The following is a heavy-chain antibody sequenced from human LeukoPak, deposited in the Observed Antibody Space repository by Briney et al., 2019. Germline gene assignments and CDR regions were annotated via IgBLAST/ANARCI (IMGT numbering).Heavy chain of an antibody. CDR3: AKLYSSSWYRTTYFDY. J-gene: IGHJ4*02. CDR1: GFTFSSYA. D-gene: IGHD6-13*01. Sequence: GGSLRLSCAASGFTFSSYAMSWVRQAPGKGLEWVSAISGSGGSTYYADSVKGRFTISRDNSKNTPYLQMNSLRAEDTAVYYCAKLYSSSWYRTTYFDYWGQGTLVTVSS. V-gene: IGHV3-23*01. CDR2: ISGSGGST.